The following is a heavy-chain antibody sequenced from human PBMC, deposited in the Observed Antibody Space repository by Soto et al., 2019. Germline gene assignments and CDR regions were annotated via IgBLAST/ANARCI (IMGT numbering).Heavy chain of an antibody. D-gene: IGHD4-17*01. CDR1: GLTFSSYA. J-gene: IGHJ4*02. CDR3: AGVYDGGDSVNNY. CDR2: TSYDGSNK. Sequence: QEQLVESGGGVVQPGRSLRLSCAASGLTFSSYAMSWVRQAPGKGLEWVAATSYDGSNKYYVDSVKGRFTISRDNYMNTLDLHTNSLRAEDTAVYYCAGVYDGGDSVNNYWGQGTLVTVSS. V-gene: IGHV3-30-3*01.